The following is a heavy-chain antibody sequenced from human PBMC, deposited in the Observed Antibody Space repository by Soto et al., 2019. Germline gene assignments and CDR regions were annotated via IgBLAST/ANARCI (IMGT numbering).Heavy chain of an antibody. CDR1: GITFSDYG. D-gene: IGHD5-18*01. Sequence: GGSLRLSCAASGITFSDYGMHWVRQAPGKGLEWVAGVWKDGSNRYYVDSVKGRFTISRDNSKNTLYLQMDSLRDEDTAVYYCAKVPRGSNFGYYNFWGQGTLVTVSS. J-gene: IGHJ4*02. V-gene: IGHV3-30*02. CDR3: AKVPRGSNFGYYNF. CDR2: VWKDGSNR.